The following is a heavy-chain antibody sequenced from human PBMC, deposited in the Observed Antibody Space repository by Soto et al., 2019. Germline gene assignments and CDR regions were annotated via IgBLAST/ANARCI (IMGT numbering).Heavy chain of an antibody. CDR2: IYYSGST. J-gene: IGHJ4*02. CDR3: ARQGSKYSYGHLFDY. D-gene: IGHD5-18*01. Sequence: ASETLSLTCTVSGGSISSYYWSWIRQPPGKGLEWIGYIYYSGSTNYNPSLKSRVTISVDTSKNQFSLKLSSVTAADTAVYYCARQGSKYSYGHLFDYWGQGTLVTVSS. V-gene: IGHV4-59*08. CDR1: GGSISSYY.